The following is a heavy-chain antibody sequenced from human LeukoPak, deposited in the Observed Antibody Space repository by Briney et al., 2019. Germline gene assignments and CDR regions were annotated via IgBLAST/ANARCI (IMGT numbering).Heavy chain of an antibody. CDR2: ISAYNGNT. J-gene: IGHJ3*02. CDR3: ARENRADYYDSLDAFDI. CDR1: GYTFTSYG. Sequence: ASVKVSCKASGYTFTSYGISWVRQAPGQGLEWMGWISAYNGNTNYAQKLQGRVTMTTDTSTSTAYMGLRSLRSDDTAVYYCARENRADYYDSLDAFDIWGQGTMVTVSS. D-gene: IGHD3-22*01. V-gene: IGHV1-18*01.